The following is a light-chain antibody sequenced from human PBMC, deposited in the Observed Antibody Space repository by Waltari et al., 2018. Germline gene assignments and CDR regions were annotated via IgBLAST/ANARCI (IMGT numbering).Light chain of an antibody. Sequence: EVVLTQSPVTLSLSPGERATLSCRASRSVSTYLAWYQQRPGQAPRLLIYDSSNRATGIPARFSGSGSGTDFTLTISSLEPEDFAVYYCQQRSNWGLTFGGGTKVE. CDR2: DSS. CDR1: RSVSTY. CDR3: QQRSNWGLT. J-gene: IGKJ4*01. V-gene: IGKV3-11*01.